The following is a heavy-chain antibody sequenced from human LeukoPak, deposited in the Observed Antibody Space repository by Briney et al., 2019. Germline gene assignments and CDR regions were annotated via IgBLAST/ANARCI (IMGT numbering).Heavy chain of an antibody. V-gene: IGHV4-61*08. CDR3: ARDPYGMDV. Sequence: SETLSLTCTVSGGSVSSSGYYWSWIRQPPGKGLEWIAYIYYSGSANYNPSLKSRVTISVDTSKNQFSLKMRSVTAADTAVYYCARDPYGMDVWGKGTTVTVSS. CDR1: GGSVSSSGYY. J-gene: IGHJ6*04. CDR2: IYYSGSA.